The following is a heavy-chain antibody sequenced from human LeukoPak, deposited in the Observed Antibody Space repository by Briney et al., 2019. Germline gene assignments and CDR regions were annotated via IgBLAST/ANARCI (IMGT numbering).Heavy chain of an antibody. CDR2: IIPIFGTA. J-gene: IGHJ6*02. CDR3: ARDRKAIRYSYGYDLSDYYYGMDV. CDR1: GYTFISYG. D-gene: IGHD5-18*01. V-gene: IGHV1-69*13. Sequence: GASVKVSCKASGYTFISYGMSWVRQAPGQGLEWMGGIIPIFGTANYAQKFQGRVTITADESTSTAYMELSSLRSEDTAVYYCARDRKAIRYSYGYDLSDYYYGMDVWGQGTTVTVSS.